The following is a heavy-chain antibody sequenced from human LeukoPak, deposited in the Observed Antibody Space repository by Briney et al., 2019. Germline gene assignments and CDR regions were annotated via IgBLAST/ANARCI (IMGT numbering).Heavy chain of an antibody. CDR3: ARAELRMALDY. Sequence: PSETLSLTCTVSGDSLGSGDYYWDWIRQHPEKGLEWIGYIYHSGSPYYNPSLKSRTSISIDTSKNQVSLKLASVTVADTAVYFCARAELRMALDYWGQGTLVTVSS. J-gene: IGHJ4*02. D-gene: IGHD1-14*01. CDR1: GDSLGSGDYY. CDR2: IYHSGSP. V-gene: IGHV4-31*03.